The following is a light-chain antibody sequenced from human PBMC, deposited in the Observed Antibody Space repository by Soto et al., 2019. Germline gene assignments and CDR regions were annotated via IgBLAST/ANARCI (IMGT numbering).Light chain of an antibody. J-gene: IGLJ1*01. Sequence: QSALTQPASVSGSPGQSITISCIGISSDIGAYNYVSWYQQHPGKVPKLMIYEVTNRPSGLSNRFSGSKSGNTASLTISGLQAEDEADYFCSSYTSTSTLYVFGTGTKVTVL. CDR1: SSDIGAYNY. CDR3: SSYTSTSTLYV. CDR2: EVT. V-gene: IGLV2-14*01.